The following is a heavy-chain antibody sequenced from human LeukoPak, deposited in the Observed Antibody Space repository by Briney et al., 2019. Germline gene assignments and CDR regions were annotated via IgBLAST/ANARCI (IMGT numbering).Heavy chain of an antibody. J-gene: IGHJ3*02. V-gene: IGHV3-21*01. Sequence: GGSLRLSCAASGFTFSSYSMNWVRQAPGKGLEWVSSISGSSSYIYYADSVKGRFTISRDNAKNSLYLQMNSLRAEDTAVYYCAREGGRYYHAFDIWGQGTMVTVSS. CDR2: ISGSSSYI. CDR3: AREGGRYYHAFDI. D-gene: IGHD1-26*01. CDR1: GFTFSSYS.